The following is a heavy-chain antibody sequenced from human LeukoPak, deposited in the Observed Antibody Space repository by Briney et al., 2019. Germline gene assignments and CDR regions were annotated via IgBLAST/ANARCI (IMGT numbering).Heavy chain of an antibody. V-gene: IGHV3-30*18. CDR3: AKVAVLGYCSGGSRPDY. J-gene: IGHJ4*02. CDR2: ISDDGSNK. Sequence: GGSLRLSCAASGFTFSSYGMHWVRQAPGKGLEWVAIISDDGSNKYYADSVKGRFTISRDNSKNTLYLQMNSLRAEDTAVYYCAKVAVLGYCSGGSRPDYWGQGTLVTVSS. CDR1: GFTFSSYG. D-gene: IGHD2-15*01.